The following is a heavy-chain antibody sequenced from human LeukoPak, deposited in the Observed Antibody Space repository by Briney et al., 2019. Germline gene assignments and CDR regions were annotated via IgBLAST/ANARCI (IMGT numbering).Heavy chain of an antibody. V-gene: IGHV1-69*05. Sequence: GSSVKVSCKASGGTFSSYAISWVRQAPGQGLEWMGGIIPIFGTANYAQKFQGRVTITTDESTSTAYMELSSLRSEDTAVYYCAIMLCSTRCPTFMDVWGKGTTVTVSS. CDR1: GGTFSSYA. CDR2: IIPIFGTA. CDR3: AIMLCSTRCPTFMDV. J-gene: IGHJ6*03. D-gene: IGHD2-2*01.